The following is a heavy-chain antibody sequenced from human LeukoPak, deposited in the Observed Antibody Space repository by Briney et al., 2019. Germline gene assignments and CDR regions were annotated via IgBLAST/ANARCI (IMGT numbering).Heavy chain of an antibody. CDR1: GFTLDDHG. V-gene: IGHV3-20*04. Sequence: PGGSLRLSCAASGFTLDDHGMSWVRQAPGKGLEWVSGIKWDGGRTGYADSVKGRFTISRDNAKNSVYLQMNSLRAEDTALYYCARGGGSNWYFYFDYWGQGTLVTVSS. CDR2: IKWDGGRT. CDR3: ARGGGSNWYFYFDY. J-gene: IGHJ4*02. D-gene: IGHD6-13*01.